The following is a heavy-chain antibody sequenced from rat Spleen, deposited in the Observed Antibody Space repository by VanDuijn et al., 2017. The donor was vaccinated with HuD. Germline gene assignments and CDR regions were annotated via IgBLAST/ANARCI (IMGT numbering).Heavy chain of an antibody. V-gene: IGHV5-20*01. Sequence: EVQLVESGGGLVQPGRSLKLSCAASGFIFTDFYMAWVRQAPTKGLEWVATISYDGGGIYYTDSVQGRFTTARNNAKNTLYLQKDSLRCEDPSTYYCTGGGNYAMEACGQGASVTVSS. J-gene: IGHJ4*01. CDR1: GFIFTDFY. CDR3: TGGGNYAMEA. D-gene: IGHD1-11*01. CDR2: ISYDGGGI.